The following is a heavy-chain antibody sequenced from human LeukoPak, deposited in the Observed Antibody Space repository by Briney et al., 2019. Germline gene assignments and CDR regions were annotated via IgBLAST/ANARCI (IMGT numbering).Heavy chain of an antibody. CDR2: LSIFSWNSGSK. CDR3: AKAKYCSGGSCYDDY. CDR1: GFTFDDYA. V-gene: IGHV3-9*01. Sequence: GGSLRLSCAASGFTFDDYAMHWVRQAPGKGLEWVSGLSIFSWNSGSKGYADSVKGRFTISRDNAKNSLYLQMNSLRAEDTAVYYCAKAKYCSGGSCYDDYWGQGTLVTVSS. D-gene: IGHD2-15*01. J-gene: IGHJ4*02.